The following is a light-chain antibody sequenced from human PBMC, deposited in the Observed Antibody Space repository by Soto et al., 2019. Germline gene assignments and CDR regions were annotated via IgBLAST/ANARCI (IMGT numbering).Light chain of an antibody. V-gene: IGLV1-47*02. J-gene: IGLJ3*02. CDR1: SSNIGSNY. CDR3: ATWDDSLNNPV. Sequence: QSALTQPPSASGTPGQRVTISCSGSSSNIGSNYVYWYQQLPGTAPKLLIYSNNQRPSGVPDRFSASKSGTSASLAISGLRSEDEATYYCATWDDSLNNPVFGGGTKLTVL. CDR2: SNN.